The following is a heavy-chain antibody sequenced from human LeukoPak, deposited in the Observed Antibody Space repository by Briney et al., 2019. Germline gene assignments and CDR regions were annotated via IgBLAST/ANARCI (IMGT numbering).Heavy chain of an antibody. CDR2: ISSSSSYI. CDR3: ARDIVVVPAAIGDAFDI. J-gene: IGHJ3*02. V-gene: IGHV3-21*01. CDR1: GFTFSSYS. Sequence: GGSLRLSCAASGFTFSSYSMNWVRQAPGKGLEWVSSISSSSSYIYYADLVKGRFTISRDNAKNSLYLQMNSLRAEDTAVYYCARDIVVVPAAIGDAFDIWGQGTMVTVSS. D-gene: IGHD2-2*01.